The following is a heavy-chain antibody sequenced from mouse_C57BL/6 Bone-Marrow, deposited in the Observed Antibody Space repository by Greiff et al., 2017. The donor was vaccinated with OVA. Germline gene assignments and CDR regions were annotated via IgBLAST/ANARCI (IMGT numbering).Heavy chain of an antibody. Sequence: EVKLMESGAELVRPGASVKLSCTASGFNIKDDYMHWVKQRPEQGLEWIGWIDPENGDTEYASKFQGKATITADTSSNTAYLQLSSLTSEDTAVYYCTTFYGNGGAWFAYWGQGTLVTVSA. CDR1: GFNIKDDY. D-gene: IGHD2-1*01. CDR2: IDPENGDT. CDR3: TTFYGNGGAWFAY. J-gene: IGHJ3*01. V-gene: IGHV14-4*01.